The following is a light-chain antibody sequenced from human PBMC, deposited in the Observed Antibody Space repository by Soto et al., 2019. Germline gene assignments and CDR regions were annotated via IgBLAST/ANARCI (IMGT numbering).Light chain of an antibody. Sequence: ERLMTQSPATLSVSPGERATLSCRASQSVSSNLAWYQQKPGKAPRLLIYSTFMRATGIPARLSGSGSGTEFTLTISSMKYEDFAVYYCQQYNNWPLTFGGGTKVDIK. J-gene: IGKJ4*01. CDR1: QSVSSN. V-gene: IGKV3-15*01. CDR3: QQYNNWPLT. CDR2: STF.